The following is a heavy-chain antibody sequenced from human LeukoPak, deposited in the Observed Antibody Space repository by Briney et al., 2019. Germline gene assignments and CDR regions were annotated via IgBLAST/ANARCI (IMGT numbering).Heavy chain of an antibody. J-gene: IGHJ6*03. Sequence: SETLSLTCTVSGGSISSGGYYWSWIRQHPGKGLEWIGYIYYSGSTYYNPSLKSRVTISVDTSKNQFSLKLSSVTAADTAVYYCASSDYDFWSGYYTGALSYYMDVWGKGTTVTVSS. CDR1: GGSISSGGYY. D-gene: IGHD3-3*01. CDR3: ASSDYDFWSGYYTGALSYYMDV. V-gene: IGHV4-31*03. CDR2: IYYSGST.